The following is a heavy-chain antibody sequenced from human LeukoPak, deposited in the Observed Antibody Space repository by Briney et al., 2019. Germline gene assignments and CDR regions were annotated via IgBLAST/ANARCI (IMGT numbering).Heavy chain of an antibody. CDR2: IIPIFGTA. Sequence: SVKVSCKASGGTFSSYAISWVRQAPGQGLEWMGGIIPIFGTANYAQKFQGRVTITTDESTSTAYMELSSLRSEDTAVYYCARAGSDYGGNPLEYYYYYMDVWGKGTTVTVSS. CDR3: ARAGSDYGGNPLEYYYYYMDV. V-gene: IGHV1-69*05. CDR1: GGTFSSYA. J-gene: IGHJ6*03. D-gene: IGHD4-23*01.